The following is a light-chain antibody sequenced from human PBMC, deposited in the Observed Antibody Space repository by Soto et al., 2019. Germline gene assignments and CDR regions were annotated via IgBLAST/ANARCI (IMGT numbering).Light chain of an antibody. CDR1: SSDIGAFNY. CDR3: SSYTTAFVYV. Sequence: QSVLTQPASVSGSPGQSITISCTGSSSDIGAFNYVAWYQQHPGKAPKLIIHGVTNRPSGVSSRFAGSKSDYTASLTISGLQAEDEADYYCSSYTTAFVYVFGTGTKLTVL. CDR2: GVT. V-gene: IGLV2-14*01. J-gene: IGLJ1*01.